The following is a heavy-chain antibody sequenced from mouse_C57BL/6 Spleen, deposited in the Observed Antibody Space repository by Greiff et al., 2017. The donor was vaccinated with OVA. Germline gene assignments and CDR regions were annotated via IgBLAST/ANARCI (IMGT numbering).Heavy chain of an antibody. D-gene: IGHD6-1*01. CDR2: INPNNDGT. CDR3: ARGGPLFDY. CDR1: GYTFTDYY. Sequence: VQLKQSGPELVKPGASVKISCKASGYTFTDYYMNWVKQSHGKSLEWIGDINPNNDGTSYNQKFKGKATLTVDKSSSPAYMGLRSLTSEDSAVYYCARGGPLFDYWGQGTTLTVSS. V-gene: IGHV1-26*01. J-gene: IGHJ2*01.